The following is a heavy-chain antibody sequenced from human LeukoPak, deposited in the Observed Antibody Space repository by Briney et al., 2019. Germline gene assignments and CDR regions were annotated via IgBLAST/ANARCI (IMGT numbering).Heavy chain of an antibody. D-gene: IGHD6-13*01. Sequence: GESLKISCQVSGYIFTNYWIGWVRQMPGKGLESMGIIYPADSDTTYSPSFQGQVTISADKSINTVYLQWSSLKASDTAMYYCARQSRDGTKTRGYSFDYWGQGTLVTVSS. V-gene: IGHV5-51*01. CDR2: IYPADSDT. CDR1: GYIFTNYW. J-gene: IGHJ4*02. CDR3: ARQSRDGTKTRGYSFDY.